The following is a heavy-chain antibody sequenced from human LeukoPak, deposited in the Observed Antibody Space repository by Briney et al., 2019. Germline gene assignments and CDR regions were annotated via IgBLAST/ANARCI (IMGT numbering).Heavy chain of an antibody. CDR1: GFTFRYYA. V-gene: IGHV3-30-3*01. J-gene: IGHJ4*02. Sequence: GSLQLSCAASGFTFRYYAMHWVRQAPGKGLGWVAVISKDGSDKYYPGSVRGRFTISRDNSKNTIYLQMDSLRAEDTAIYYCARDYWWNYDYWGQGTLVTVFS. CDR2: ISKDGSDK. CDR3: ARDYWWNYDY. D-gene: IGHD1-7*01.